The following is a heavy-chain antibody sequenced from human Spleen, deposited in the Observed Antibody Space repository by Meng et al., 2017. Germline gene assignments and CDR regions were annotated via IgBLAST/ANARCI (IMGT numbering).Heavy chain of an antibody. D-gene: IGHD3-22*01. V-gene: IGHV4-34*01. CDR2: INHSGGT. Sequence: GSLRLSCVVSGGPFSAYYWSWIPQLPGKGLEWIGEINHSGGTNYNPSLKSRVTISLDTSKNQFSLKLNSVTAPDTAVYYCAICGRYYDNRGPPCNWFDPWGQGTPVTVSS. CDR1: GGPFSAYY. CDR3: AICGRYYDNRGPPCNWFDP. J-gene: IGHJ5*02.